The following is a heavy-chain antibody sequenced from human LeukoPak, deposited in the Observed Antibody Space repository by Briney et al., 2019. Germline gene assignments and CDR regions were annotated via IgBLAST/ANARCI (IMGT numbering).Heavy chain of an antibody. D-gene: IGHD3-3*01. V-gene: IGHV3-30*18. CDR3: AKDYDFWSGFDY. J-gene: IGHJ4*02. CDR2: ISYDGSNK. Sequence: PGGSLRLSCTASGFKFDDYGMTWVRQAPGKGLEWVAVISYDGSNKYYADSVKGRFTISRDNSKNTLYLQMNSLRAEDTAVYYCAKDYDFWSGFDYWGQGTLVTVSS. CDR1: GFKFDDYG.